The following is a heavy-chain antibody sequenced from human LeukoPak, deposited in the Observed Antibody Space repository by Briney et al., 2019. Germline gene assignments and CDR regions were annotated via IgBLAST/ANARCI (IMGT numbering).Heavy chain of an antibody. J-gene: IGHJ6*02. Sequence: PSETLSLTCTVSGGSISSYYWGWIRQPPGKGLEWIGYIYYSGSTNYNPSLKSRVTISVDTSKNQFSLKLSSVTTADTAVYYCASGPYYGDYTDYYYYGMDVWGQGTTVTVSS. V-gene: IGHV4-59*12. CDR2: IYYSGST. CDR1: GGSISSYY. CDR3: ASGPYYGDYTDYYYYGMDV. D-gene: IGHD4-17*01.